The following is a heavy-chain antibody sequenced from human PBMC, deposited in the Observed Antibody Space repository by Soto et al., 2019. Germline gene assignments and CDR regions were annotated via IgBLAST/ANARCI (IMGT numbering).Heavy chain of an antibody. CDR1: GYTFTSYD. D-gene: IGHD6-6*01. V-gene: IGHV1-8*01. CDR2: MNPSSGNT. CDR3: ARGLGPARWSSSLRDYFDY. J-gene: IGHJ4*02. Sequence: ASVKVSCKASGYTFTSYDINWVRQATGQGLEWMGWMNPSSGNTGYAQKFQGRVTMTRNTSISTAYMELSSLRSEDTAVYYCARGLGPARWSSSLRDYFDYWGQGTLVTVSS.